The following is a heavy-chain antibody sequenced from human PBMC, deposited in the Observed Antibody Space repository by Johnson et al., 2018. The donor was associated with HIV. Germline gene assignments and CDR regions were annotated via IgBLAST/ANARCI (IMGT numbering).Heavy chain of an antibody. J-gene: IGHJ3*02. V-gene: IGHV3-9*01. CDR2: ISWNSGSI. Sequence: VQLVESGGVVVQPGRSLRLSCAASGFTFSSYGMHWVRQAPGKGLEWVSGISWNSGSIGYADSVKGRFTISRDNAKNSLYLQMNSLRAEDTALYYCAKDHWAFYSGSLNAVDIWGQGTMVTVSS. CDR3: AKDHWAFYSGSLNAVDI. D-gene: IGHD1-26*01. CDR1: GFTFSSYG.